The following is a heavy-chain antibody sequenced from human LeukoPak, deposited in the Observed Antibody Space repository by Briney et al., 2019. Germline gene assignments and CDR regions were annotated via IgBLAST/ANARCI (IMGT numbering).Heavy chain of an antibody. Sequence: ASVKVSCKASGYTFTSYYMHWVRQAPGQGLEWMGIINPSGGSTSYAQKSQGRVTMTRDTSTSTVYMELSSLRSEDTAVYYCARQRLIQLWLRAPYGMDVWGQGTTVTVSS. CDR3: ARQRLIQLWLRAPYGMDV. V-gene: IGHV1-46*01. D-gene: IGHD5-18*01. CDR2: INPSGGST. CDR1: GYTFTSYY. J-gene: IGHJ6*02.